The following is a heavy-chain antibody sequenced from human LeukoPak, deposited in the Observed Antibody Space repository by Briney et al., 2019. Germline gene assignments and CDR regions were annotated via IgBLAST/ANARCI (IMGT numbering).Heavy chain of an antibody. J-gene: IGHJ6*02. CDR2: IYTSGST. V-gene: IGHV4-4*07. CDR1: GGSISSYY. CDR3: ARMQTYYGSGSYHYYYYGMDV. Sequence: SETLSLTCTVSGGSISSYYWSWIRQPAGKGLEWIGRIYTSGSTNYNPSLKSRVTMSVDTSKNQFSLKLSSVTAADTAVYYCARMQTYYGSGSYHYYYYGMDVWGQGTTVTVSS. D-gene: IGHD3-10*01.